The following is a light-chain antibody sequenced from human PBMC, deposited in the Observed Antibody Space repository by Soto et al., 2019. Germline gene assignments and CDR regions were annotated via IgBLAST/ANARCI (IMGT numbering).Light chain of an antibody. CDR1: QSISSSY. CDR3: QQYGSSPQT. V-gene: IGKV3-20*01. CDR2: GAS. J-gene: IGKJ1*01. Sequence: EIVLTQSPVTLSFSSGERATLSCRASQSISSSYFAWYQQKPGQAPSLVIYGASSRATGIPDRFSGSGSGTDFTLTISRLEPEDFAVYYCQQYGSSPQTFGQGTKVDNK.